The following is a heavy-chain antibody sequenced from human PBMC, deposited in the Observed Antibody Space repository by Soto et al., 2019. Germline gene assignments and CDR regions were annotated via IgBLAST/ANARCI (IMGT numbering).Heavy chain of an antibody. CDR1: GFTFSAYA. D-gene: IGHD6-19*01. CDR2: ISANGGST. Sequence: PGGSLRLSCAASGFTFSAYAMSWARQAPGKGLEWVSDISANGGSTYYADSVKGRFTISRDNSKNTLYLQMNSLRAEDTAVYYCAKLTSSGSYHTTAWGQGTLVTVSS. J-gene: IGHJ5*02. V-gene: IGHV3-23*01. CDR3: AKLTSSGSYHTTA.